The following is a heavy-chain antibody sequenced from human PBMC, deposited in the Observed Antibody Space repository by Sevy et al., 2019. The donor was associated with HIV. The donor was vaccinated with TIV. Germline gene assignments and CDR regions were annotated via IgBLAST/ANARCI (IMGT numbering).Heavy chain of an antibody. V-gene: IGHV4-59*01. J-gene: IGHJ4*01. D-gene: IGHD1-1*01. CDR1: GGSISSYF. CDR3: ARDSTTRPRVLDY. CDR2: IYFTGNT. Sequence: QSQTLSLTCSVSGGSISSYFWTWVRQSPGKGLEWIGNIYFTGNTDYSPSLKSRVTFSLDTSKSQFSLTLKSVTAADTAMYFCARDSTTRPRVLDYWGQGTLVTVSS.